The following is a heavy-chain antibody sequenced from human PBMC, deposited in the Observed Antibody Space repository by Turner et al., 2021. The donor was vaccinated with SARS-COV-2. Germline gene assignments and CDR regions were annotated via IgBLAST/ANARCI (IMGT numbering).Heavy chain of an antibody. D-gene: IGHD5-12*01. CDR2: INHSGDT. J-gene: IGHJ5*02. CDR3: ARVDIVSTNYFDP. V-gene: IGHV4-34*02. Sequence: QVQLQQWGAGLLKPSETLSLTCAVSGGSLSGYYWSWIRQPPGKGLEWIGEINHSGDTNYNPSLKSRVTISVDTSKNQISLKLNSVTAADTALYYCARVDIVSTNYFDPWGQGTLVTVSS. CDR1: GGSLSGYY.